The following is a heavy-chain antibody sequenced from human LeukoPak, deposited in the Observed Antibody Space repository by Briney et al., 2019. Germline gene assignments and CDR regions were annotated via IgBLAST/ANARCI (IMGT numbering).Heavy chain of an antibody. CDR3: SRRIITLSGVVLPGVDV. J-gene: IGHJ6*02. D-gene: IGHD3-3*01. Sequence: ASVKVSCKASGYTFTDYYLHWVRQAPGQGLEWLGWINPNSGTTSYAQKFQGRVTMTRDTPSRTVYMDLSGLRSDVTVIYYCSRRIITLSGVVLPGVDVWGQGTMVTVSS. V-gene: IGHV1-2*02. CDR2: INPNSGTT. CDR1: GYTFTDYY.